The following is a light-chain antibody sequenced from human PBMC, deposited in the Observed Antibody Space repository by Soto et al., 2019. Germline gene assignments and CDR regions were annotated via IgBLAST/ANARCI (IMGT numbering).Light chain of an antibody. CDR1: QSFPRN. J-gene: IGKJ1*01. V-gene: IGKV3-20*01. CDR3: LQFGSSPET. CDR2: GAS. Sequence: IVLTQSPGTLSLSPGERATLSCRSGQSFPRNLAWYQQRPGQAPRLLIYGASSRATGVPDRFSGSGSGTDFTLTISRLEPEDFAVYYCLQFGSSPETFGQGTKVDIK.